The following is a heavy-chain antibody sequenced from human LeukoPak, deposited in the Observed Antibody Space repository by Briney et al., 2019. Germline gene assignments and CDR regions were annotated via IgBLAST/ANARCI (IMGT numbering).Heavy chain of an antibody. D-gene: IGHD3-22*01. CDR3: ARLVVFDSIGYPFDY. V-gene: IGHV4-39*01. J-gene: IGHJ4*02. CDR2: IYSGGTT. Sequence: PSETLCLTCTVSGGSISTSSYYWGWVRQPPGKGLEWIGTIYSGGTTYYNPSLKSRVTISVDTSKNQFSLQLRSVTAADTAVYYCARLVVFDSIGYPFDYWGQGALVTVSS. CDR1: GGSISTSSYY.